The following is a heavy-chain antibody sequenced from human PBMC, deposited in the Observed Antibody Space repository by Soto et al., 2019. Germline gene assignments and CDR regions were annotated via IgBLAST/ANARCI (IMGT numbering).Heavy chain of an antibody. Sequence: EVQLVESGGGLVKPGGSLRLSCAASGFTFSSYSMNWVRQAPGKGLEWVSSISSSSSYIYYADSVKGRFTISRDNAKNSLYLQMNSLRAEDTAVYYCARAQYCSVGSCYSMGALGYWGQGTLVTVSS. J-gene: IGHJ4*02. CDR1: GFTFSSYS. CDR2: ISSSSSYI. CDR3: ARAQYCSVGSCYSMGALGY. V-gene: IGHV3-21*01. D-gene: IGHD2-15*01.